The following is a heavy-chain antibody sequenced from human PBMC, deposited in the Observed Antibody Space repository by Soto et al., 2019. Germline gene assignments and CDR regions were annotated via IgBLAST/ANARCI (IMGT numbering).Heavy chain of an antibody. J-gene: IGHJ6*02. V-gene: IGHV3-23*01. CDR2: ISGSGGST. CDR1: GFTFSSYA. CDR3: AKIMTTSAYYYYGMDV. D-gene: IGHD1-1*01. Sequence: GGSLRLSCAASGFTFSSYAMSWVRQAPGKGLEWVSAISGSGGSTYYADSVKGRFTISRDNSKNTLYLKMNSLRAEDTAEYKCAKIMTTSAYYYYGMDVWGQGTTVTVSS.